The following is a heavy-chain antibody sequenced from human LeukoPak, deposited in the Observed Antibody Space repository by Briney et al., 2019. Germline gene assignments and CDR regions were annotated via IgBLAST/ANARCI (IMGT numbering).Heavy chain of an antibody. CDR3: ASHDSGSYYALDY. Sequence: PSETLSLTCTVSGGSISSYYWSWIRQPPGKGLEWIGSIYYSGSTYYNPSLKSRVTISVDTSKNQFSLKLSSVTAADTAVYYCASHDSGSYYALDYWGQGTLVTVSS. CDR2: IYYSGST. D-gene: IGHD1-26*01. J-gene: IGHJ4*02. CDR1: GGSISSYY. V-gene: IGHV4-59*05.